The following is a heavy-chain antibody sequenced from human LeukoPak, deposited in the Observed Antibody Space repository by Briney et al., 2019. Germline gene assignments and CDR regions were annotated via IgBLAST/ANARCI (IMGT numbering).Heavy chain of an antibody. Sequence: SQTLSLTCAISGDSVSSNSAAWNWIRQSPSRGLEWLGRTYYRSKWYNDYAVSVKSRITINPDTSKNQFSLQLNSVTPEDTAVYYCGRDGPIAAAGTGAFDIWGQGTMVTVSS. D-gene: IGHD6-13*01. CDR2: TYYRSKWYN. J-gene: IGHJ3*02. V-gene: IGHV6-1*01. CDR1: GDSVSSNSAA. CDR3: GRDGPIAAAGTGAFDI.